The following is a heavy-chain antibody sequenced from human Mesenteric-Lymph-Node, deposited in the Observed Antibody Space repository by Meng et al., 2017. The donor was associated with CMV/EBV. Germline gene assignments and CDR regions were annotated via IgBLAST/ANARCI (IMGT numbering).Heavy chain of an antibody. J-gene: IGHJ6*02. CDR2: IYYSGST. CDR1: GGSISSSSYY. V-gene: IGHV4-39*07. D-gene: IGHD3-10*01. Sequence: SETLSLTCTVSGGSISSSSYYWGWIRQPPGKGLEWIGSIYYSGSTYYNPSLKSRITISVDTSKNQFSLKLSSVTAADTAVYYCARLKVRSGGSGSYLIRYYGMDVWGQGTTVTVSS. CDR3: ARLKVRSGGSGSYLIRYYGMDV.